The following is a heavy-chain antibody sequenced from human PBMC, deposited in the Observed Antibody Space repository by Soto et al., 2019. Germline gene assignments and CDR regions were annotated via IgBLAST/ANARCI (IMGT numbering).Heavy chain of an antibody. CDR1: GFTFSNAW. J-gene: IGHJ6*03. CDR3: TTLVVVAATPPYYYYYYMDV. Sequence: GGSLRLSCAASGFTFSNAWMSWVRQAPGKGLEWVGRIKSKTDGGTTDYAAPVKGRFTISRDDSKNTLYLQMNSLKTEDTAVYYCTTLVVVAATPPYYYYYYMDVWGKGTTVTVSS. V-gene: IGHV3-15*01. D-gene: IGHD2-15*01. CDR2: IKSKTDGGTT.